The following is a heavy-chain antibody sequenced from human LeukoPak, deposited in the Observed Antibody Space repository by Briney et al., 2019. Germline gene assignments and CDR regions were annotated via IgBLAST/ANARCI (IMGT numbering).Heavy chain of an antibody. CDR3: ARTNGGYEYN. D-gene: IGHD5-12*01. V-gene: IGHV1-46*01. Sequence: ASVKVSCKTSGYTFTSYYIHWVRQAPGQGLEWMGLIDPSGGSTSYAQNFQGRVTMTRDTSISTAYMELNRLRSDDTAVYYCARTNGGYEYNWGQGTLVIVSS. CDR1: GYTFTSYY. J-gene: IGHJ4*02. CDR2: IDPSGGST.